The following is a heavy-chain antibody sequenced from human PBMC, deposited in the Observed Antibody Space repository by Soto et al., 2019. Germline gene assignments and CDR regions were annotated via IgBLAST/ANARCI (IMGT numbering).Heavy chain of an antibody. V-gene: IGHV4-61*01. D-gene: IGHD3-3*01. CDR3: ARDFAYFDS. Sequence: QVQLQESGPGLVKPSETLSLTCTVSGGSFKSGSYSWSWIRQPPGKGLEWIGYVYHTGSTSYNPSLKSRVSMSMDTSTNQFSLNLDSVTAADTAVYFCARDFAYFDSWGQGTVVTVSS. CDR2: VYHTGST. CDR1: GGSFKSGSYS. J-gene: IGHJ4*02.